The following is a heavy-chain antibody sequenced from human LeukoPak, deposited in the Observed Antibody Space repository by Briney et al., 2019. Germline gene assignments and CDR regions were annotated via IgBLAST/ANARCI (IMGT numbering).Heavy chain of an antibody. CDR3: AREGRLKTTVVTPDRPNDY. CDR2: ISSSSSYI. Sequence: PGGSLRLSCAASGFTFSSYSMNWVRQAPGKGLEWVSSISSSSSYIYYAGLVKGRFTISRDNAKNSLYLQMNSLRAEDTAVYYCAREGRLKTTVVTPDRPNDYWGQGTLVTVSS. V-gene: IGHV3-21*01. J-gene: IGHJ4*02. D-gene: IGHD4-23*01. CDR1: GFTFSSYS.